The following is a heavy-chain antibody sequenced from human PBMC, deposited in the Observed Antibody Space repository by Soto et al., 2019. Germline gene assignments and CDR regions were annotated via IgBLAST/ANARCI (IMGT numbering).Heavy chain of an antibody. CDR2: IYHSGST. J-gene: IGHJ4*02. CDR1: GYSISSGYY. V-gene: IGHV4-38-2*01. Sequence: SETLSLTCAVSGYSISSGYYWGWIRQPPGKGLEWIGSIYHSGSTYYNPSLKSRVTISVDTSKNQFSLKLSSVTAADTAVYYCARGSTGYCSGGSCDDYWGQGTLVTVSS. D-gene: IGHD2-15*01. CDR3: ARGSTGYCSGGSCDDY.